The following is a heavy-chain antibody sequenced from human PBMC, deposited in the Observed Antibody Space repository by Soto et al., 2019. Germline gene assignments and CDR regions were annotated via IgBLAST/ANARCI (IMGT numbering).Heavy chain of an antibody. V-gene: IGHV6-1*01. CDR2: TYYRSKRYN. D-gene: IGHD2-15*01. CDR1: GDSVSSNSAA. J-gene: IGHJ4*02. CDR3: ARDHCSGGSCYSNPFDY. Sequence: SPTLSLTCAISGDSVSSNSAAWNWIRQSPSRGLEWLGRTYYRSKRYNDYAVSVKSRITTNPDTSKNQFSLQLNSVTPEDTAVYYCARDHCSGGSCYSNPFDYWGQGTLVTVSS.